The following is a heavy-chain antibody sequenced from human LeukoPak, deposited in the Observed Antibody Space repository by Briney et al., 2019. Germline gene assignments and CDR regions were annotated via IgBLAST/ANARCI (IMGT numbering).Heavy chain of an antibody. Sequence: ASVKVSCKASGYKFTDDYMHWVRQAPGQGLEFMGWINPDSGFTNYAQKFKGRVTMTRDTSVSTAYLEVRSLTSDDTAVYYCAPTAEAYTSWWKVWGQGTLVTVSS. CDR2: INPDSGFT. V-gene: IGHV1-2*02. CDR3: APTAEAYTSWWKV. J-gene: IGHJ4*02. CDR1: GYKFTDDY. D-gene: IGHD3-16*01.